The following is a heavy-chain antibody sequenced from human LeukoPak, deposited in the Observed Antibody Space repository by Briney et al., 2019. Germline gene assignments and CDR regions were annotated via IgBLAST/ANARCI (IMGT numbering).Heavy chain of an antibody. V-gene: IGHV4-34*01. CDR2: INHSGST. J-gene: IGHJ4*02. Sequence: SETLSLTCAVYGGSFSGYYWSWIRQPPGKGLEWIGEINHSGSTNYNPSLKSRVTISVDTSKNQFSLKLSSVTAADTAVYYCARGWGPRITMIRGVMGYFDYWGQGTLVTVSS. CDR1: GGSFSGYY. CDR3: ARGWGPRITMIRGVMGYFDY. D-gene: IGHD3-10*01.